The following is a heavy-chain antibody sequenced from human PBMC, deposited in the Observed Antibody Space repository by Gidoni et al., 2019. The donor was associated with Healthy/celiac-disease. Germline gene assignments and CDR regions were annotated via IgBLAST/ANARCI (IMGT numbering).Heavy chain of an antibody. Sequence: QVQLQQWGAGLLKPSETLSLTCAVYGGSFSGYYWSWIRQPPGKGLEWIGEINHSGSTNYNPSLKSRVTISVDTSKNQFSLKLSSVTAADTAVYYCARAIVATIGGHYYYYMDVWGKGTTVTVSS. CDR3: ARAIVATIGGHYYYYMDV. J-gene: IGHJ6*03. CDR2: INHSGST. CDR1: GGSFSGYY. D-gene: IGHD5-12*01. V-gene: IGHV4-34*01.